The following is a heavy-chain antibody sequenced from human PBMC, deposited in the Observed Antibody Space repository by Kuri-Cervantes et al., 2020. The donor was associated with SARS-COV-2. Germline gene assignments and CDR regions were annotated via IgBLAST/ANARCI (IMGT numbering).Heavy chain of an antibody. J-gene: IGHJ5*02. D-gene: IGHD5-12*01. CDR3: ARLLGYSGYGNWFDP. V-gene: IGHV5-51*01. CDR2: IYPGDSDT. Sequence: GGSLRLSCKGSGYSFTSYWIGWVRQMPGKGLEWMGIIYPGDSDTRYSPSFQGQVTISADKSISTAYLQWSSLKASDTAMYYRARLLGYSGYGNWFDPWGQGTLVTVSS. CDR1: GYSFTSYW.